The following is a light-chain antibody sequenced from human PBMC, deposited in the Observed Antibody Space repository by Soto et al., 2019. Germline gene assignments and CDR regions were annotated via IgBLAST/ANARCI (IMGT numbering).Light chain of an antibody. J-gene: IGLJ2*01. CDR2: GNN. Sequence: QSVLTQPPSGSGAPGQRVTISCTGTSSNIGAGFDVHWYQQLPGTVPKVLIYGNNNRPSGVPDRFSGSKSGTSASLAISGLQAEDEADYYCQSYDSSRSGHVVFGGGTKVTVL. CDR3: QSYDSSRSGHVV. CDR1: SSNIGAGFD. V-gene: IGLV1-40*01.